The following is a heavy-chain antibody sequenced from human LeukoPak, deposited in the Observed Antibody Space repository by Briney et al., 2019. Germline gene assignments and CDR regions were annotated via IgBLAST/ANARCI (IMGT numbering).Heavy chain of an antibody. Sequence: ASVKVSCKASGYTFTGYGISWVRQAPGQGLEWMGWISAYNGNTNYAQKLQGRVTMTTDTSTSTAYMELRSLRSDDTAVYYCARLTGIAARPGWFDPWGQGTLVTVSS. V-gene: IGHV1-18*01. CDR3: ARLTGIAARPGWFDP. D-gene: IGHD6-6*01. CDR1: GYTFTGYG. CDR2: ISAYNGNT. J-gene: IGHJ5*02.